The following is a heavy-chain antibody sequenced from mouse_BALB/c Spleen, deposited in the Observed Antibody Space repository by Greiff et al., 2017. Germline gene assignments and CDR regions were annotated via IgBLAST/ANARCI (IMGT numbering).Heavy chain of an antibody. J-gene: IGHJ1*01. D-gene: IGHD2-3*01. V-gene: IGHV1S81*02. Sequence: QVQLQQSGAELVKPGASVKLSCKASGYTFTSYWMHWVKQRPGQGLEWIGEINPSNGRTNYNEKFKSKATLTVDKSSSTAYMQLSSLTSEDSAVYYCARYDGYYNWYFDVWGAGTTVTVSS. CDR1: GYTFTSYW. CDR3: ARYDGYYNWYFDV. CDR2: INPSNGRT.